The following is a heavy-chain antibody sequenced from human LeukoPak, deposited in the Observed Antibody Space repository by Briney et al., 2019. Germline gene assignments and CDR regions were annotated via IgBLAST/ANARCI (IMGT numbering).Heavy chain of an antibody. J-gene: IGHJ1*01. Sequence: PSETLSLTCTVSGGSISTTNYYWGWIRQPPGRDLEWIGSIYSSGNTYYNPSLESRVTISVDTSKNQFPLNLNSVTAADTAVYYCARGGAARLHFQNWGQGTLVTVSS. CDR2: IYSSGNT. CDR1: GGSISTTNYY. D-gene: IGHD6-6*01. CDR3: ARGGAARLHFQN. V-gene: IGHV4-39*06.